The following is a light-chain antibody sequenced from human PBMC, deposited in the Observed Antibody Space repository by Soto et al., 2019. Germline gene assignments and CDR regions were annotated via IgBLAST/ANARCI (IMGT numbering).Light chain of an antibody. V-gene: IGLV7-46*01. CDR1: TGAVTSGHY. Sequence: QAVVTQEPSLTVSPGGTVTLTCGSSTGAVTSGHYPHWCQQKPGQAPRTLIYDTSNKHSWTPARFSGSLLGGKAALTLSGAQPEDEADYYCLVIFSGVGEVFGTGTKLTVL. CDR2: DTS. CDR3: LVIFSGVGEV. J-gene: IGLJ1*01.